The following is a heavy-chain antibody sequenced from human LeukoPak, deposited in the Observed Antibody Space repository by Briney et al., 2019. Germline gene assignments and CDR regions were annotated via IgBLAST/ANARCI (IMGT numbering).Heavy chain of an antibody. D-gene: IGHD3-10*01. CDR3: ARYIMVRGVIRYWFDS. V-gene: IGHV1-2*02. Sequence: ASVKVSCKASGYTFTDYYMHWVRQAPGQGLEWMGWINPNSGGTNYALKFQGRVSLTRDTSISTAYMQLSRLRYDDTAVYYCARYIMVRGVIRYWFDSWGQGTLVTVSS. J-gene: IGHJ5*01. CDR1: GYTFTDYY. CDR2: INPNSGGT.